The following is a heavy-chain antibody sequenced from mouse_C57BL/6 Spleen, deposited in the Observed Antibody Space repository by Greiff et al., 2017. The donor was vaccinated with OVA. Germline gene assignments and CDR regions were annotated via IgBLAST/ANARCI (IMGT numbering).Heavy chain of an antibody. CDR2: IDPANGNT. V-gene: IGHV14-3*01. CDR1: GFNIKNTY. J-gene: IGHJ2*01. D-gene: IGHD1-1*01. Sequence: VQLKESVAELVRPGASVKLSCTASGFNIKNTYMHWVKQRPEQGLEWIGRIDPANGNTKYAPKFQGKATITADTSSNTAYLQLSIQTSGDTAIDYCARHYYGSSYNFEYWGQGTTLTVSA. CDR3: ARHYYGSSYNFEY.